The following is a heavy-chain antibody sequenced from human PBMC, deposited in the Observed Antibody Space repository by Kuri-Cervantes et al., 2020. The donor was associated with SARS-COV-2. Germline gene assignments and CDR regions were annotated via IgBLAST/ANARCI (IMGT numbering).Heavy chain of an antibody. CDR1: GYTFTSYG. CDR3: AREVGDIAVAADYYYYGMDV. V-gene: IGHV1-18*01. CDR2: ISAYNGNT. J-gene: IGHJ6*02. D-gene: IGHD6-19*01. Sequence: ASVKVSCKASGYTFTSYGISWVRQAPGQGLEWMGWISAYNGNTNYAQKLQGRVTMTTDTSTSTAYMELRSLRSDDTAVYYCAREVGDIAVAADYYYYGMDVWGQGTTVTVSS.